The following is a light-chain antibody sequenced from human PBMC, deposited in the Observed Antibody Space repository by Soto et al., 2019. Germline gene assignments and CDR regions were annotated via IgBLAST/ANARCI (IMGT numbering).Light chain of an antibody. V-gene: IGKV1-39*01. CDR3: QQSYNTPRT. J-gene: IGKJ1*01. CDR2: AAS. Sequence: DIQMTQSPSSLSASVGDRVTITCRASQSISNYLNWYQQKPGKAPKLLIYAASSLQSGVPSRFSGSGSGTDFTLTISSLQPEDFATYYCQQSYNTPRTFGQGTQVDIK. CDR1: QSISNY.